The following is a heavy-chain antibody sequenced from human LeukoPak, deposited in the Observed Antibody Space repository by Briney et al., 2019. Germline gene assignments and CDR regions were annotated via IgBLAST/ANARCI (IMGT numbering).Heavy chain of an antibody. Sequence: ASVKVSCKASGYTFNTYDINWLRQAPGRGFEWMGWMNPNSGVTGYAQKFQGRVSISRNTSTNTAYMELSSLKSEDTAVYYCARGELPILGATNWFDPWGQGTLVTVSS. D-gene: IGHD1-26*01. V-gene: IGHV1-8*03. CDR1: GYTFNTYD. CDR2: MNPNSGVT. CDR3: ARGELPILGATNWFDP. J-gene: IGHJ5*02.